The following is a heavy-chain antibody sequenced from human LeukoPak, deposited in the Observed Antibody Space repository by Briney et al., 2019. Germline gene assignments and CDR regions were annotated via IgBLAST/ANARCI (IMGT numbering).Heavy chain of an antibody. J-gene: IGHJ6*02. CDR2: INAGNGNT. CDR3: ARTYSSGRRYYYYGMDV. V-gene: IGHV1-3*01. CDR1: GYTFASYA. Sequence: ASVKVSCKASGYTFASYAMHWVRQAPGQRLEWMGWINAGNGNTKYSQKFQGRVTITRDTSASTAYMELSSLRSEDTAVYYCARTYSSGRRYYYYGMDVWGQGTTVTVSS. D-gene: IGHD6-19*01.